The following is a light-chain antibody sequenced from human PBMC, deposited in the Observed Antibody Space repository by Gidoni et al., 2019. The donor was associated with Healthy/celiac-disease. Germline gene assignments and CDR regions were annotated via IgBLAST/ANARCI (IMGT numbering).Light chain of an antibody. CDR1: QSVSSSY. CDR3: QQYGSSHT. Sequence: IVLTKSPATLSLSPGERATLSCGASQSVSSSYLAWYQQKPGLAPRLLIYDASSRATGIPDRFGGSGSGTDVTLTISRLEPEDFAVYYCQQYGSSHTFGQGTKLEIK. J-gene: IGKJ2*01. CDR2: DAS. V-gene: IGKV3D-20*01.